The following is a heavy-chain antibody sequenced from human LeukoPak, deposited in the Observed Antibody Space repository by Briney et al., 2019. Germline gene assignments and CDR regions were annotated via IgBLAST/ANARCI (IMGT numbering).Heavy chain of an antibody. J-gene: IGHJ3*02. CDR2: IRSKAYGGTT. D-gene: IGHD4-23*01. V-gene: IGHV3-49*04. Sequence: GGSLRLSCTASGFTFGDYAMSWVRQAPGKGLEWVGFIRSKAYGGTTEYAASVKGRFTISRDDSKSIAYLQMNSLKTEDTAVYYCTTRYGGTLDAFDIWGQGTMVTVSS. CDR3: TTRYGGTLDAFDI. CDR1: GFTFGDYA.